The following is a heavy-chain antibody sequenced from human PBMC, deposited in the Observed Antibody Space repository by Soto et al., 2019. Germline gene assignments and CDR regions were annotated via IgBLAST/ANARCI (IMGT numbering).Heavy chain of an antibody. J-gene: IGHJ6*03. D-gene: IGHD2-2*02. CDR3: ARFDCSSTSCYNTDYYYYMDV. CDR1: GYTITGYG. Sequence: SVKVSCKAPGYTITGYGISWLRQETGQGLEWMGWISAYNGNTNYAQKFQGRVTITADKSTSTAYMELSSLRSEDTAVYYCARFDCSSTSCYNTDYYYYMDVWGKGTTVTVSS. CDR2: ISAYNGNT. V-gene: IGHV1-18*01.